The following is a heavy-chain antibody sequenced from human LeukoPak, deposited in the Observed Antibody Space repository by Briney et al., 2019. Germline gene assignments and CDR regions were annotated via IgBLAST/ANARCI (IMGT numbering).Heavy chain of an antibody. D-gene: IGHD6-13*01. CDR2: MNPKSGNT. Sequence: ASVKVSCKASGYTFTNHDINWVRQASGQGLEWMGWMNPKSGNTGYLQKFQGRVTMTRDTSMSTAFMELSSLTSEDTAVYYCATARVGNSSWYRSFLDFWGQGTLVTVSS. V-gene: IGHV1-8*01. CDR1: GYTFTNHD. J-gene: IGHJ1*01. CDR3: ATARVGNSSWYRSFLDF.